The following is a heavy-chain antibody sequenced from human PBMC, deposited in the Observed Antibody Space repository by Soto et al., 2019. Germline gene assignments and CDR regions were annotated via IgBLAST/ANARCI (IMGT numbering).Heavy chain of an antibody. J-gene: IGHJ4*02. V-gene: IGHV5-51*01. D-gene: IGHD2-2*02. Sequence: PGESLKISCRGSGYSFTSYWIGWVRQMPGKGLEWMVIIYPGDSNTIYSPSFQGQVTIPADKSISSAYLQWSSLKASDTAMYYCARQGYCSNTACYTVDYWGQGTLVTVSS. CDR2: IYPGDSNT. CDR3: ARQGYCSNTACYTVDY. CDR1: GYSFTSYW.